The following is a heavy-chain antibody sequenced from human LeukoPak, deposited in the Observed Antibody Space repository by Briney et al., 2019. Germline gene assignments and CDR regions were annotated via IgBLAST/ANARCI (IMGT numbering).Heavy chain of an antibody. CDR2: IYTSGST. CDR1: GGSISSGSYY. CDR3: AKGLYSSSWYFDL. Sequence: SETLSLTCTVSGGSISSGSYYWSWIRQPAGKGLEWIGRIYTSGSTNYNPSLKSRVTISVDTSKNQFSLKLTSVTAADTAVYYCAKGLYSSSWYFDLWGRGTLVTVSS. V-gene: IGHV4-61*02. J-gene: IGHJ2*01. D-gene: IGHD6-13*01.